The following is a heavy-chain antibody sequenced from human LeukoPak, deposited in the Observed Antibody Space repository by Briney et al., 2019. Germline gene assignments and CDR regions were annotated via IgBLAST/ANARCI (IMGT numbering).Heavy chain of an antibody. J-gene: IGHJ4*02. CDR3: TKLGGAYSGYEIDY. V-gene: IGHV3-23*01. CDR2: VSGSGGST. Sequence: PGGSLRLSCAASGFTFSSYAMNWVRQAPGKGLEWVPTVSGSGGSTYYADSVKGRFTTSRDNSKNTLYLQMNSLRAEDTAIYYCTKLGGAYSGYEIDYWGQGTLVTVSS. D-gene: IGHD5-12*01. CDR1: GFTFSSYA.